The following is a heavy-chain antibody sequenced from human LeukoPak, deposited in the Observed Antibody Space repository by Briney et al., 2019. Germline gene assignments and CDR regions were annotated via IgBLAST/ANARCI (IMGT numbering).Heavy chain of an antibody. CDR3: ARDLYSSGWYLSPYFDY. D-gene: IGHD6-19*01. CDR2: TVGSRPDT. V-gene: IGHV3-23*01. CDR1: GFTFSSYE. Sequence: GGSLRLSCAASGFTFSSYEMNWVRQTPGKGLEWVAATVGSRPDTYHADSVKGRFTVSRDNSRNTLYLQMNSLRAEDTAVYYCARDLYSSGWYLSPYFDYWGQGTLVTVSS. J-gene: IGHJ4*02.